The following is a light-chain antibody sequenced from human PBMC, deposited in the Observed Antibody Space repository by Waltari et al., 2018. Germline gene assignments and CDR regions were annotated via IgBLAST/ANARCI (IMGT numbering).Light chain of an antibody. V-gene: IGLV3-19*01. CDR2: GRH. CDR1: SLRDYS. CDR3: CSRDRSGNSFV. Sequence: SSELTQDPAVSVALGQTVRITCQGDSLRDYSGSWYVQRPGQAPVNVIYGRHYRPSGIPDRFSGSGSGNTASLTIAGAQAEDEADYYCCSRDRSGNSFVFGPGTRVTVL. J-gene: IGLJ1*01.